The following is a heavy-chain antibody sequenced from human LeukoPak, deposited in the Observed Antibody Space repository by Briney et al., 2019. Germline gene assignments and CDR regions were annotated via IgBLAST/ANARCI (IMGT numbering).Heavy chain of an antibody. CDR1: GGSISSGSYY. V-gene: IGHV4-61*02. D-gene: IGHD6-13*01. J-gene: IGHJ4*02. CDR3: AREGSSWYRFFDY. CDR2: IYTSGST. Sequence: PSETLSLTCTVSGGSISSGSYYWSWIRQPAGKGLEWIGRIYTSGSTNYNPSLKSRVTISVDTSKNQFSLKLSSVTAADTAVYYCAREGSSWYRFFDYWGQGTLVTVSS.